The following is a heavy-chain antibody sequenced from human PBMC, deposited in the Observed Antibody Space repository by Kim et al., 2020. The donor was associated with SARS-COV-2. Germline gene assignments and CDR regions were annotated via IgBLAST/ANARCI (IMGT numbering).Heavy chain of an antibody. V-gene: IGHV3-74*01. J-gene: IGHJ3*02. D-gene: IGHD3-22*01. CDR3: ARGENYYSGGYPVAFEI. CDR1: GFTFSSHY. CDR2: VRSDGSDA. Sequence: GGSLRLSCAASGFTFSSHYMHWVRQAPGKGLVWVSRVRSDGSDASYAEPVKGRFTISRDNAKNTLFLQMNSLRAEDTATYYCARGENYYSGGYPVAFEIWGQGTMVTVSS.